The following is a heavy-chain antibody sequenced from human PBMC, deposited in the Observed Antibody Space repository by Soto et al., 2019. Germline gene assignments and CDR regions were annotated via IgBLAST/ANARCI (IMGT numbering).Heavy chain of an antibody. CDR3: AASGRDVLGYDYKDTEGLDI. J-gene: IGHJ3*02. D-gene: IGHD3-10*01. Sequence: QVQLVQSGAEVKKPGSSVKVSCKASGGTFSQFAVSRVRQAPGQGLEWMGGIIPLFGIAKYAPKFEDRVTIIADDSTNTASMDLSGLRSEDTAVYYCAASGRDVLGYDYKDTEGLDIWGQGTLVTVSS. CDR1: GGTFSQFA. V-gene: IGHV1-69*12. CDR2: IIPLFGIA.